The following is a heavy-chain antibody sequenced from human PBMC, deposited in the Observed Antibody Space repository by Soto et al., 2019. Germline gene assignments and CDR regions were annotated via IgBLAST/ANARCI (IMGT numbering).Heavy chain of an antibody. CDR2: MNPNSGNT. J-gene: IGHJ4*02. D-gene: IGHD4-17*01. Sequence: QVQLVQSGAEVKKSGASVKVSCKASGYTFTSHDINWVRQATGQGLEWMGWMNPNSGNTGYAQKFQGIVTMTRNTSISTAYMELSSLRSEDTAVYYCARWDYGYYARFDYWGQGTLVTVSS. CDR3: ARWDYGYYARFDY. V-gene: IGHV1-8*01. CDR1: GYTFTSHD.